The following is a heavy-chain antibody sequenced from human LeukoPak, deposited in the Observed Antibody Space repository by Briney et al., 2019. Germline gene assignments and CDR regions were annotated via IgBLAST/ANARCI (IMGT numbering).Heavy chain of an antibody. V-gene: IGHV3-23*01. CDR3: ARHYGQEGMTY. J-gene: IGHJ4*02. D-gene: IGHD3-10*01. CDR2: ISGSGGST. Sequence: GGSLRLSCAASGFTFSSYGMSWVRQAPGKGLEWVSAISGSGGSTYYADSVKGRFTISRDNSKNTLYLQMNSLKASDTAMYYCARHYGQEGMTYWGQGTLVTVSS. CDR1: GFTFSSYG.